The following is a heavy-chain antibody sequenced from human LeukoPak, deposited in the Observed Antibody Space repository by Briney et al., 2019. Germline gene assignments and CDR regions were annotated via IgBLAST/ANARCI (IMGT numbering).Heavy chain of an antibody. J-gene: IGHJ4*02. Sequence: GGSLRLSCAASGFTFSNYAMNWVRQAPGKGLVWVSRINSDGSSTSYADSVKGRFTISRDNAKNTLYLQMNSLRAEDTAVYYYARARSIAALAIGYWGQGTLVTVSS. CDR3: ARARSIAALAIGY. V-gene: IGHV3-74*01. CDR1: GFTFSNYA. CDR2: INSDGSST. D-gene: IGHD6-6*01.